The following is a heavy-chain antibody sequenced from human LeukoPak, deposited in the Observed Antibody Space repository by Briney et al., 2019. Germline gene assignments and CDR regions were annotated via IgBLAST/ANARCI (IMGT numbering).Heavy chain of an antibody. Sequence: GGSLRLSCAASGIIFSNYGMYWIRQAPGKGLEWVAFIRYDESKSDYADSVRGRFSISRDNSNYMLYLQMNSLRAEDTAVYYCAGRDPDYYYYMDVWGKGTTVTVSS. V-gene: IGHV3-30*02. CDR1: GIIFSNYG. J-gene: IGHJ6*03. CDR3: AGRDPDYYYYMDV. CDR2: IRYDESKS.